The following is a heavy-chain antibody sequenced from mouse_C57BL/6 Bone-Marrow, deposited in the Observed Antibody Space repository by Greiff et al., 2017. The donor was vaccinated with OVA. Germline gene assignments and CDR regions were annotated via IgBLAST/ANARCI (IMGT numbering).Heavy chain of an antibody. J-gene: IGHJ2*01. V-gene: IGHV5-12*01. D-gene: IGHD2-5*01. CDR1: GFTFSDYY. CDR3: ARRGAYYSNSFDY. CDR2: ISNGGGST. Sequence: EVHLVESGGGLVQPGGSLKLSCAASGFTFSDYYMYWVRQTPEKRLEWVAYISNGGGSTYYPDTVKGRFTISRDNAKNTLYLQMSRLKSEDTAMYYCARRGAYYSNSFDYWGQGTTLTVSS.